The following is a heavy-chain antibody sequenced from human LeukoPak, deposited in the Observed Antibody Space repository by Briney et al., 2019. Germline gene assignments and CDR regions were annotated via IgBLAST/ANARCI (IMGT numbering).Heavy chain of an antibody. CDR3: ARSGDILTGYYRFDY. V-gene: IGHV4-34*01. D-gene: IGHD3-9*01. CDR1: GGSFSGYY. CDR2: INHSGST. J-gene: IGHJ4*02. Sequence: SETLSLTCAVYGGSFSGYYWSWIRQPPGKGLEWIGEINHSGSTNYNPSLKSRVTTSVDTSKNQFSLKLSSVTAADTAVYYCARSGDILTGYYRFDYWGQGTLVTVSS.